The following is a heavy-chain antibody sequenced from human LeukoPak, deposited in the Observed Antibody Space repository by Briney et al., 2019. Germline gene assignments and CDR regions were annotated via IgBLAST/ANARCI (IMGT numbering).Heavy chain of an antibody. J-gene: IGHJ4*02. CDR2: IWYDGSNK. V-gene: IGHV3-33*06. CDR3: AKDGTPLDGYNFIDY. D-gene: IGHD5-24*01. CDR1: GFTFSSYG. Sequence: GGSLRLSCAASGFTFSSYGMHWVRQAPGKGLEWVAVIWYDGSNKYYADSVKGRFTISRDNSKNTLYLQMNSLRAEDTAVYYCAKDGTPLDGYNFIDYWGQGTLVTVSS.